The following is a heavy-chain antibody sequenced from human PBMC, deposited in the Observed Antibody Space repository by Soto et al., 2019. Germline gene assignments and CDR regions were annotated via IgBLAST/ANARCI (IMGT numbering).Heavy chain of an antibody. CDR1: GFTFSGSA. CDR2: IRSKSNSYAT. CDR3: TRGYGDSVLDY. Sequence: EVQLVESGGGLVQPGGSLKLSCAVSGFTFSGSAMHWVRQASGKGLEWVGRIRSKSNSYATAYAASLKGRFTISRDDSTTTANLQMNSLKTEDTAVSYGTRGYGDSVLDYWGQGTLVTVSS. D-gene: IGHD4-17*01. J-gene: IGHJ4*02. V-gene: IGHV3-73*01.